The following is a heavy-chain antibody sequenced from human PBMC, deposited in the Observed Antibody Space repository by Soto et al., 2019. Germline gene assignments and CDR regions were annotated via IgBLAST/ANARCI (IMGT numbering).Heavy chain of an antibody. D-gene: IGHD6-19*01. J-gene: IGHJ3*02. CDR1: GFPFGDYA. V-gene: IGHV3-49*03. CDR3: TRYRKIAVAPYVTVDI. Sequence: GGSLRLSCTASGFPFGDYAMSLFRQSPGKGLEWVGFIRSKAYGGTTEYAASVKGRFNISRDDSKSIAYLQMNSLKTEDTAVYYCTRYRKIAVAPYVTVDIWGQGKIVTVSS. CDR2: IRSKAYGGTT.